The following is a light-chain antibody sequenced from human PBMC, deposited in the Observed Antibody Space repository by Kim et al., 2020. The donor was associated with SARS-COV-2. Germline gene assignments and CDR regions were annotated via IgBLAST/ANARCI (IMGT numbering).Light chain of an antibody. CDR2: GAS. V-gene: IGKV3-20*01. CDR3: QHYGTLART. Sequence: EIGLTQSPGTLSLSPGERATLSCRASQSTSSIYLAWYQQKPGQAPRLLISGASSRATGIPDRFSGSGSGTEFTLTISRVMPEDFAIYYCQHYGTLARTFGQGTKVDIK. CDR1: QSTSSIY. J-gene: IGKJ2*01.